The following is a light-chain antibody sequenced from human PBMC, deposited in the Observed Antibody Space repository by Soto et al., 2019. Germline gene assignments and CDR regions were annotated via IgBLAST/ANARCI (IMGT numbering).Light chain of an antibody. Sequence: EIVLTQSPGTLSLSPGERATLSCRASQSVGSNYLSWYQQKPGHSPMLLIYVSSSRATGIPDRFSGSGSGTEFTLTIISLQSEDFAVYYCQQYNNWPLTFGGGTKVDIK. CDR1: QSVGSN. J-gene: IGKJ4*01. CDR2: VSS. V-gene: IGKV3D-15*01. CDR3: QQYNNWPLT.